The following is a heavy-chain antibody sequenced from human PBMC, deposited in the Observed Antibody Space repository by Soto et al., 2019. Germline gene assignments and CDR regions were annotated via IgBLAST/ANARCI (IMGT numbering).Heavy chain of an antibody. J-gene: IGHJ4*02. V-gene: IGHV1-69*01. CDR1: GGTFSSYA. CDR2: IIPIFGTA. Sequence: QVQLVQSGAEVKKPGYSVKVSCKASGGTFSSYAISWVRQAPGQGLEWMGGIIPIFGTANSAQKFQGRVTITADESPSTAYMELSSLRSEDTAVYYGARALAVLPYYFDYWGQGNLVTVSA. CDR3: ARALAVLPYYFDY. D-gene: IGHD3-10*01.